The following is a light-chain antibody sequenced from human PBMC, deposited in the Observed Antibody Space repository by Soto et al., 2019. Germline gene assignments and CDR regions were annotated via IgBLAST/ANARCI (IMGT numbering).Light chain of an antibody. CDR1: SSDVGGSNH. Sequence: QSALTQPASVSGSPGQSTTISCTGTSSDVGGSNHVSWYQHHPGKVPKVIIYEVNFRPSGVSNRFSGSKSGYTASLTISGLQAEDEADYYCNSQTRSGIRVFGTGTKVTVL. V-gene: IGLV2-14*01. J-gene: IGLJ1*01. CDR2: EVN. CDR3: NSQTRSGIRV.